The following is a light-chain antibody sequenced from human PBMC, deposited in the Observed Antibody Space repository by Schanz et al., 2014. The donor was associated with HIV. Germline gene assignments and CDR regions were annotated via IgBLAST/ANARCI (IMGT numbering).Light chain of an antibody. V-gene: IGLV2-18*02. CDR1: TSDIGNHDF. J-gene: IGLJ1*01. Sequence: QSALTQPPSASGSPGQSVTISCTGTTSDIGNHDFVSWYQQHPGKAPKLMIYDVTNRPSGVPDRFSGSKSGNTASLTISGLRAEDEADYYCSSYTSNTRLFGTGTKLTVL. CDR2: DVT. CDR3: SSYTSNTRL.